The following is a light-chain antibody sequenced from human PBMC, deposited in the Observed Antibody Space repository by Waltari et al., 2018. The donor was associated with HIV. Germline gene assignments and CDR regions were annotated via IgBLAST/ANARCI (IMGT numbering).Light chain of an antibody. CDR1: RSDVGGSKY. CDR3: SSYAGSNVV. Sequence: QSALTQPPSASGSPGQSVTISCTGTRSDVGGSKYVSWYQQHPGKAPKLMIYEVSNRPSGVPDRFSGSKSGNTASLTVSGLQAEDEADYYCSSYAGSNVVFGGGTKLTVL. J-gene: IGLJ2*01. V-gene: IGLV2-8*01. CDR2: EVS.